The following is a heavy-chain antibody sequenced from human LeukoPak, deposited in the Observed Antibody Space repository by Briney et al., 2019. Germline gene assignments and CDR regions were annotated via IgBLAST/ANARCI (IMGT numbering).Heavy chain of an antibody. D-gene: IGHD5-18*01. CDR2: IIPIFGTA. CDR1: GGTFSSYA. Sequence: SVKVSCKASGGTFSSYAISWVRQAPGQGLEWMGGIIPIFGTANYAQKFQGRVTITADESTSTAYMELSSLRAEDTAVYYCARNLFGYSYGYRADYYYYYYMDVWGKGTTVTISS. J-gene: IGHJ6*03. V-gene: IGHV1-69*01. CDR3: ARNLFGYSYGYRADYYYYYYMDV.